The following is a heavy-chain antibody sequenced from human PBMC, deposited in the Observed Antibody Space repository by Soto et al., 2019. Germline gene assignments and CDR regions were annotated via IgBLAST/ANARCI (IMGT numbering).Heavy chain of an antibody. CDR3: AREGYYYGSGSSY. CDR1: GGSISSGDYY. J-gene: IGHJ4*01. V-gene: IGHV4-30-4*01. CDR2: IYYSGST. D-gene: IGHD3-10*01. Sequence: SETLALACTVSGGSISSGDYYWSWIRQPPGKGLEWIGYIYYSGSTYYNPSLKSRVTISVDTSKNQFSLKLSSVTAADTAVYYCAREGYYYGSGSSYWGHGTLVTVSS.